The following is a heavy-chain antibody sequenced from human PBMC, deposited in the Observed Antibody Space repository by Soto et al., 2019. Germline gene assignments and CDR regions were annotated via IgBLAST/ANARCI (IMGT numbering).Heavy chain of an antibody. CDR1: GFTVSTHH. CDR2: IYTGGIT. J-gene: IGHJ5*02. V-gene: IGHV3-53*01. D-gene: IGHD2-2*01. CDR3: AGDCSDTSCYPDLGA. Sequence: AGSLSLSCAPSGFTVSTHHMSWVCHAPGKGLEWVSFIYTGGITYYADSVRGRFTISRDNYTNTLYLQMHSLGVEDTAFYYCAGDCSDTSCYPDLGAWGQGTLVTVSS.